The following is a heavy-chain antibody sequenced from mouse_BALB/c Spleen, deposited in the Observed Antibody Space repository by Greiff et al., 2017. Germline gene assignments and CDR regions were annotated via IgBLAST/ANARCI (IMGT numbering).Heavy chain of an antibody. D-gene: IGHD4-1*02. Sequence: EVKLMESGPDLVKPSQSLSLTCTVTGYSITSGYSGHSIRQFPGNKLEWMGYIHYSGSTNYNPSLKSRISITRDTSKNQFFLQLNSVTTEDTATYGCAISNWDVGYWGQGTTLTVSA. V-gene: IGHV3-1*02. CDR1: GYSITSGYS. CDR2: IHYSGST. J-gene: IGHJ2*01. CDR3: AISNWDVGY.